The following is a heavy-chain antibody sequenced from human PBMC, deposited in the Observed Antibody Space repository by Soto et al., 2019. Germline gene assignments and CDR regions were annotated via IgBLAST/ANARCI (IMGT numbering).Heavy chain of an antibody. V-gene: IGHV5-10-1*01. Sequence: PGESLKISCKGSGYSFTSYWISWVRQMPGKGLEWMGRIDPSDSYTNYSPSFQGHVTISADKSISTAYLQWSSLKASDTAMYYCARLRDGIAVAGTFGMDVWGQGTTVTVSS. CDR3: ARLRDGIAVAGTFGMDV. D-gene: IGHD6-19*01. J-gene: IGHJ6*02. CDR1: GYSFTSYW. CDR2: IDPSDSYT.